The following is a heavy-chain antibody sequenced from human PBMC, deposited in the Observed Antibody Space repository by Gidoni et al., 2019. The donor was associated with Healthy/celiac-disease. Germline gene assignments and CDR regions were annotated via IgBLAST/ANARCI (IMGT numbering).Heavy chain of an antibody. D-gene: IGHD2-2*01. CDR2: IYTSGST. Sequence: VQLQESGPGLVKPSQTLSLTCTVSGGSIRSGSSYWSWIRQPAGKGLEWIGRIYTSGSTNYTPSLKSRVTISVDTSKNQFSLKLSSVTAADTAVYYCARALVVPAAYDAFDIWGQGTMVTVSS. CDR1: GGSIRSGSSY. V-gene: IGHV4-61*02. CDR3: ARALVVPAAYDAFDI. J-gene: IGHJ3*02.